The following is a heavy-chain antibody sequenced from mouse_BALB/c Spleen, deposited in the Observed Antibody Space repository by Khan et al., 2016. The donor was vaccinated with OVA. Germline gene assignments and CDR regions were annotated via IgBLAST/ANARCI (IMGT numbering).Heavy chain of an antibody. CDR1: GYTFTDYN. CDR2: IIPNNGGT. J-gene: IGHJ3*01. Sequence: VQLKESGPELVKPGASVKIPCKASGYTFTDYNMAWVKQSHGKSLEWIGDIIPNNGGTIYNQKFKGKATLTVDKSSNTAYMELRSLTSEDTAVYYCARHGYGGFAYWGQGSLVTVSA. V-gene: IGHV1-18*01. D-gene: IGHD2-2*01. CDR3: ARHGYGGFAY.